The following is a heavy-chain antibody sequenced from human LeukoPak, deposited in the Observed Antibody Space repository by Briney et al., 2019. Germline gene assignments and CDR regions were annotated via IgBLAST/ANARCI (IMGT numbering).Heavy chain of an antibody. J-gene: IGHJ4*02. V-gene: IGHV4-59*01. D-gene: IGHD3-22*01. CDR2: IYHTGST. CDR3: ARVVKTDYYDSRGYPDY. Sequence: PSETLSLTCTVSGGSISSYYWSWIRQPPGKGLEWIGYIYHTGSTIYNPSLKSRVTISVDTSKNQFSLKLSSVTAADTAVYYCARVVKTDYYDSRGYPDYWGQGTLVTVSS. CDR1: GGSISSYY.